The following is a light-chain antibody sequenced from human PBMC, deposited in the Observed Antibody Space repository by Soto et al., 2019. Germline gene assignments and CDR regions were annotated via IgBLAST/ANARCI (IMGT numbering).Light chain of an antibody. CDR2: GGS. J-gene: IGKJ1*01. CDR3: QQYSSSRT. Sequence: DIGLAQSPGTLSLSPGERATLSCRASQSVSSNHLAWYQQKPGQAPRLLIYGGSSRATGIPVRFSGSGSETDSTLTITRLAPEDFAVYYCQQYSSSRTFGQGTKVDIK. CDR1: QSVSSNH. V-gene: IGKV3-20*01.